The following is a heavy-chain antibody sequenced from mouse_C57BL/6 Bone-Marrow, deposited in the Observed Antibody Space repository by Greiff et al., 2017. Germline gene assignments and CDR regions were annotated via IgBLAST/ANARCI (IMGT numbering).Heavy chain of an antibody. Sequence: EVQVVESGAELVRPGASVKLSCTASGFNIKDDYMHWVKLRPEQGLEWIGWIDPENGDTEYASKFQGKATITADTSSNTAYLQLSSLTSEDTAVYYCTTGGSSYYWYFDVWGTGTTVTVSS. CDR3: TTGGSSYYWYFDV. J-gene: IGHJ1*03. D-gene: IGHD1-1*01. V-gene: IGHV14-4*01. CDR2: IDPENGDT. CDR1: GFNIKDDY.